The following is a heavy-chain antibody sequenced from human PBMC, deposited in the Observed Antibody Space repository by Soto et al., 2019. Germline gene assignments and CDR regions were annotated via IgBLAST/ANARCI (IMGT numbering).Heavy chain of an antibody. CDR1: RFYFSAYA. V-gene: IGHV3-30-3*02. D-gene: IGHD2-15*01. J-gene: IGHJ6*02. CDR3: AKTSGGSNYYYYGMDV. Sequence: LRLSCAASRFYFSAYAMHWVRQAPGKGLEWVAVISYDGNVKYYADSVKGRFTISRDNSKDTLYLQMNSLRGEDTAVYYCAKTSGGSNYYYYGMDVWGQGTAVTVSS. CDR2: ISYDGNVK.